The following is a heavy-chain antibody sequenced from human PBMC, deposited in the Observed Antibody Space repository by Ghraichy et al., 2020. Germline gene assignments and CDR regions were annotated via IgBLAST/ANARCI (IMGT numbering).Heavy chain of an antibody. Sequence: GGSLRLSCEASQFTFISYWMHWVRQAPGKGLEWVAIIKQDGIEKLYANSVKGRFTISRDNAKKTLYLEMNGLGADDTAVYYCVRGSGWLIDSWGQGTLVTVSS. CDR1: QFTFISYW. V-gene: IGHV3-7*04. CDR3: VRGSGWLIDS. J-gene: IGHJ4*02. CDR2: IKQDGIEK. D-gene: IGHD6-19*01.